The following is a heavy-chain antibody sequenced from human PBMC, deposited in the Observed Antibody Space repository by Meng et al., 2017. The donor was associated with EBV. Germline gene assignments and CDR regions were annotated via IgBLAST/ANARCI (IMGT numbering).Heavy chain of an antibody. CDR1: GFTFSGSA. J-gene: IGHJ4*02. V-gene: IGHV3-73*02. Sequence: EVELVGPGGGLVQPGGSLQLSCAASGFTFSGSAMHWVRQASGKGLEWVGRIRSKANSYATAYAASVKGRFTISRDDSKNTAYLQMNSLKTEDTAVYYCTRLDGSYIYYWGQGTLVTVSS. CDR3: TRLDGSYIYY. D-gene: IGHD1-26*01. CDR2: IRSKANSYAT.